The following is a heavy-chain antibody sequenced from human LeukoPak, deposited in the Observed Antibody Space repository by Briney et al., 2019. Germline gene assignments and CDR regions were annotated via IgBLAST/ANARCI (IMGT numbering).Heavy chain of an antibody. J-gene: IGHJ3*02. CDR1: GFTFGDYA. Sequence: GGSLRLSCTASGFTFGDYAMSWVRQAPGKGLEWVGFIRSKVHGGTTEYAASVKVRFTISRDDSKSIAYLQMTSLKTEDAGVYYCTRFTIVGVVDAFDIWGQGTMVTVSS. CDR3: TRFTIVGVVDAFDI. CDR2: IRSKVHGGTT. D-gene: IGHD3-3*01. V-gene: IGHV3-49*04.